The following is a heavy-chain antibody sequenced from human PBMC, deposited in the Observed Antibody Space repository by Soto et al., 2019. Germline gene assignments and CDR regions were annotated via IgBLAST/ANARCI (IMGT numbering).Heavy chain of an antibody. CDR1: GFRFTDYV. V-gene: IGHV3-23*01. CDR2: ISGSGGST. J-gene: IGHJ5*02. Sequence: GGSLRLSCAASGFRFTDYVRNWVRQTPGKGLEWVSAISGSGGSTYYADSVKGRFTISRDNSKNTLYLQMKSLRAEDTAVYYCAKFLNWFDPWGQGTLVTVSS. CDR3: AKFLNWFDP.